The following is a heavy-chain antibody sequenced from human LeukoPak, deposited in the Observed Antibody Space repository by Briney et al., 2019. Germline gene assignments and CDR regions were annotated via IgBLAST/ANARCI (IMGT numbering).Heavy chain of an antibody. CDR2: IYYSGST. D-gene: IGHD3-3*01. J-gene: IGHJ6*03. Sequence: SETLSLTCTVSGGSISSSSYFWGWIRQPPGKGLEWIGSIYYSGSTYNNPSLKSRVTISVDTSKNQFSLKLTSVTAADTAVYYCARIPARIAIFGVVRPYYMDVWGKGTTVTVSS. V-gene: IGHV4-39*01. CDR1: GGSISSSSYF. CDR3: ARIPARIAIFGVVRPYYMDV.